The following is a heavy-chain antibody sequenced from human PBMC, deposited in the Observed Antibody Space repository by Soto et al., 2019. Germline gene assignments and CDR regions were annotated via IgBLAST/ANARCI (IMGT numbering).Heavy chain of an antibody. J-gene: IGHJ4*02. V-gene: IGHV1-24*01. CDR2: FDPEDGET. CDR3: ATDRYYYDSSGYYLGY. CDR1: GYTLTELS. D-gene: IGHD3-22*01. Sequence: ASVKVSCKVSGYTLTELSMHWVRQAPGKGLEWMGGFDPEDGETIYAQKFQGRVTMTEDTSTDTAYMELSGLRSEDTAVYYCATDRYYYDSSGYYLGYWGQGTLVTVSS.